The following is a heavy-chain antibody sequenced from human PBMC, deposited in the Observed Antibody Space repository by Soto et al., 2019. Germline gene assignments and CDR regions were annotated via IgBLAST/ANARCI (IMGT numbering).Heavy chain of an antibody. J-gene: IGHJ6*02. Sequence: SLRLSCAASGFTFRTYSMNWVLQAPGKGLEWVSSISSSSGYIYYADSVKGRFTISRDDAKNSLSLQMNSLRAEDTAVYYCARVRSYSYGQGYGMDVWGQGTTVTVSS. D-gene: IGHD5-18*01. CDR2: ISSSSGYI. CDR1: GFTFRTYS. V-gene: IGHV3-21*01. CDR3: ARVRSYSYGQGYGMDV.